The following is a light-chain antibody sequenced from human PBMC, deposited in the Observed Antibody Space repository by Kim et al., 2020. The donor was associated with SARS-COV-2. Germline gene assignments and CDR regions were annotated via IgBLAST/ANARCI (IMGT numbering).Light chain of an antibody. J-gene: IGLJ2*01. Sequence: QSVLTQPPSASGTPGQRVTISCSGSSSNIGSNTVNWYQQKPGQAPILVIYGKNNRPSGIPDRFSGSSSGNTASLTITGTQAGDEADYYCNSRDSNDNVVFGGGTQLTVL. CDR2: GKN. V-gene: IGLV1-44*01. CDR3: NSRDSNDNVV. CDR1: SSNIGSNT.